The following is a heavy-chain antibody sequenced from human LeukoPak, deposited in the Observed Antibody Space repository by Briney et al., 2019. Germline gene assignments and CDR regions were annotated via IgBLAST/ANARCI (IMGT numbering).Heavy chain of an antibody. CDR3: ARRTRWYFDL. V-gene: IGHV4-4*09. D-gene: IGHD2-2*01. CDR1: GGSISSYY. Sequence: SETLSLTCTVSGGSISSYYWSWIRQPPGKGLEWIGYIYTSGSTNYNPSLKSRVTISVDTSKNQFSLKLSSVTAADTAVYYCARRTRWYFDLWGRGTLVTVYS. CDR2: IYTSGST. J-gene: IGHJ2*01.